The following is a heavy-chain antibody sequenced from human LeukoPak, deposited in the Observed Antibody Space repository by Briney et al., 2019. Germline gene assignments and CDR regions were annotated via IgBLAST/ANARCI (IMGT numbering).Heavy chain of an antibody. V-gene: IGHV3-49*04. Sequence: PGGSLRLSCITSGFTFGDYAMTWVRQAPGKGLEWVGFIRSKVHGGTPEYAASVKGRFTISRNDSKGIAYLQMNSLKTEDTAVYYCSRDQTPYYWGQGTLVTVSS. CDR2: IRSKVHGGTP. CDR3: SRDQTPYY. J-gene: IGHJ4*02. CDR1: GFTFGDYA.